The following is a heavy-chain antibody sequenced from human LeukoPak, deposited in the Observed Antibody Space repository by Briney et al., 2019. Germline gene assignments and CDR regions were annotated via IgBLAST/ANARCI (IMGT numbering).Heavy chain of an antibody. J-gene: IGHJ4*02. Sequence: GGSLRLSCAASGFTVNSNYMSWVRQAPGKGLEWVSVIYSGGSTYYADSVKGRFTISRDNSKNTLYLQMNSLRAEDTAVYYCARATWNDAAFDYWGQGTLVTVSS. CDR2: IYSGGST. CDR1: GFTVNSNY. V-gene: IGHV3-66*02. CDR3: ARATWNDAAFDY. D-gene: IGHD1-1*01.